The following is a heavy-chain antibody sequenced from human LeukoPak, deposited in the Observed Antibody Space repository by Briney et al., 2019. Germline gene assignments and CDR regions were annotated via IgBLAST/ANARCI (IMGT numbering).Heavy chain of an antibody. CDR1: GYTFTRYY. J-gene: IGHJ4*02. V-gene: IGHV1-46*01. Sequence: ASVKVSCKASGYTFTRYYIHWVRQAPGQGLEWMGTINPSGGSTSYTQKFQGRLTVTRDMSTSTVYMELSSLGSEDTAVYYCARDRGVLRYFDWLFEFDYWGQGTLVTVSS. CDR3: ARDRGVLRYFDWLFEFDY. CDR2: INPSGGST. D-gene: IGHD3-9*01.